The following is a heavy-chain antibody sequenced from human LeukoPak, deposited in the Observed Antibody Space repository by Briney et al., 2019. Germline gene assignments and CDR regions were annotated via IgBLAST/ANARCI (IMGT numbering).Heavy chain of an antibody. CDR3: VRGLDTAMVTAFDY. CDR2: IIPMFGTS. V-gene: IGHV1-69*13. CDR1: GGTFSSYL. Sequence: ASVKVSCKASGGTFSSYLFTWVRRAPGQGLEWMGGIIPMFGTSNYAQRFQGRVTMTADDSTSTAYMELSSLSSEDTAVYYCVRGLDTAMVTAFDYWGQGTLVSVSS. D-gene: IGHD5-18*01. J-gene: IGHJ4*02.